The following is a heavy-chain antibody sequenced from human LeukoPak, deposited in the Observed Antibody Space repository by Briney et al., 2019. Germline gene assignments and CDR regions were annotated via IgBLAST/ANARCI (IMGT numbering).Heavy chain of an antibody. CDR3: ARDRRGYSYGLCEY. J-gene: IGHJ4*02. D-gene: IGHD5-18*01. CDR1: GYMFTSYA. Sequence: ASVKVSCKASGYMFTSYAIHWVRQAPGQRLGWMGWINAGNGNTKYSQKFQGRVNITRDTSASTAYMELSSLRSEDTAVYYCARDRRGYSYGLCEYWGQGTLVTVSS. V-gene: IGHV1-3*01. CDR2: INAGNGNT.